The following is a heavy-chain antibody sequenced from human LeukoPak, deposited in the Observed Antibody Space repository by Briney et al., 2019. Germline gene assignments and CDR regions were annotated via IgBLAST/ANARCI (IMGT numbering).Heavy chain of an antibody. CDR1: GGSISSGGYY. Sequence: SETLSLTCTVSGGSISSGGYYWSWIRQPPGKGPEWIGYIYHSGSTYYNPSLKSRVTISVVRSKNQFSLKLSSVTAADTAVYYCARDLYYCSSTSCYTTFDYWGRGTLVTVSS. CDR3: ARDLYYCSSTSCYTTFDY. V-gene: IGHV4-30-2*01. CDR2: IYHSGST. D-gene: IGHD2-2*02. J-gene: IGHJ4*02.